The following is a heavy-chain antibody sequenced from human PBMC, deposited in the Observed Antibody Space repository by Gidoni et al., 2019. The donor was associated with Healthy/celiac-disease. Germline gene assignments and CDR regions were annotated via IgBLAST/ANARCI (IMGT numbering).Heavy chain of an antibody. J-gene: IGHJ6*02. V-gene: IGHV3-33*01. D-gene: IGHD2-21*02. CDR2: IWYDGSNK. CDR3: ARREYCGGDCYSSDYYYYGMDV. Sequence: QVQLVESGGGVVQPGRSLRLSCAASGFTFSSYGMQWVRQAPGKGLGWVAVIWYDGSNKYYADSVKGRFTISRDNSKNTLYLQMNSLRAEDTAVYYCARREYCGGDCYSSDYYYYGMDVWGQGTTVTVSS. CDR1: GFTFSSYG.